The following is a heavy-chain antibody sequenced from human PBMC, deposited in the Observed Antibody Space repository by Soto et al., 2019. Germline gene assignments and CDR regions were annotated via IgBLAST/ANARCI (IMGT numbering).Heavy chain of an antibody. CDR3: ARDLYYYDSSGYYDY. V-gene: IGHV1-2*02. CDR2: INPNSGGT. Sequence: ASAKVSCKASGYTFTGYYMHWVRQAPGQGLEWMGWINPNSGGTNYAQKFQGRVTMTRDTSISTAYMELSRLRSDDTAVYYCARDLYYYDSSGYYDYWGQGTMVTVSS. D-gene: IGHD3-22*01. CDR1: GYTFTGYY. J-gene: IGHJ4*02.